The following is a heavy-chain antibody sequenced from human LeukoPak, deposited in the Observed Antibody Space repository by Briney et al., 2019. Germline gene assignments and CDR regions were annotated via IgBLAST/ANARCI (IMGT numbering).Heavy chain of an antibody. D-gene: IGHD6-13*01. CDR2: ISTSDST. Sequence: SETLSLTCTVSGGSISSYYWSWIRQPAGKGLEWVGRISTSDSTNYNPSLKSRVTMSVDTSKNQFSLKLTSVTAADTAVYYCARDLEGIDSRSWYSYYYMDVWGKGTTVTVSS. V-gene: IGHV4-4*07. J-gene: IGHJ6*03. CDR3: ARDLEGIDSRSWYSYYYMDV. CDR1: GGSISSYY.